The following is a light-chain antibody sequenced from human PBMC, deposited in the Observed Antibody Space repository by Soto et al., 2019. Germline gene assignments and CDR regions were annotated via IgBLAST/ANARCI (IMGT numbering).Light chain of an antibody. CDR2: TAS. CDR3: QQDNSYPRT. Sequence: DIQRTQSPSSLSASVGDRVTITCRASQGIGSFLAWHQHKPGTAPKSLIKTASTLQSGVPSRFSGSGSETDFTLTISSLQPEDFATYYCQQDNSYPRTFGQWTRLEIK. V-gene: IGKV1-16*01. CDR1: QGIGSF. J-gene: IGKJ5*01.